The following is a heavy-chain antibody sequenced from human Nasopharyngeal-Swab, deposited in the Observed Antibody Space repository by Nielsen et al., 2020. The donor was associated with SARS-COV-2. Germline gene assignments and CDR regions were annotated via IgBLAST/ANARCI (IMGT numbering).Heavy chain of an antibody. CDR3: AREGQGTPIDF. Sequence: GESLKISCAASGFTVTNNYMTWVRQVPGKGLEWISTISARGTSTFYVDSVKGRFTISRDNSKNTLHVQMSSLRAEDTAVYYCAREGQGTPIDFWGQGTLVTVSS. D-gene: IGHD3-10*01. J-gene: IGHJ4*02. CDR1: GFTVTNNY. CDR2: ISARGTST. V-gene: IGHV3-23*01.